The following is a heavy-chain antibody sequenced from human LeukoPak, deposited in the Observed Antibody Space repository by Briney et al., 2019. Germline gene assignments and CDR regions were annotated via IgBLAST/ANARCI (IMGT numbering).Heavy chain of an antibody. CDR2: INHSGST. CDR1: GAAVGGYY. J-gene: IGHJ5*02. CDR3: ARSRGITIFGVVRRWFDP. V-gene: IGHV4-34*01. D-gene: IGHD3-3*01. Sequence: AACGAAVGGYYWSWSRQPPGKGLEWIGEINHSGSTNYNPSLKSRVTISVDTSKNQFSLKLSSVTAADKALYYCARSRGITIFGVVRRWFDPWGQGTLVTVSS.